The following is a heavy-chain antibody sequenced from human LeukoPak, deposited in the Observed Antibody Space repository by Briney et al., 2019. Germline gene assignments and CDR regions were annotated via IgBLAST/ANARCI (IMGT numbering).Heavy chain of an antibody. Sequence: GGSLRLSCGVSGFTFSNHAMSWVRQAPGKGLGWVSVISGSGGSTYYADSVKGRFTISRDNAKNSLYLQMNSLRAEDTAVYYCARDLYGDYPWDYWGQGTLVTVSS. V-gene: IGHV3-23*01. D-gene: IGHD4-17*01. J-gene: IGHJ4*02. CDR1: GFTFSNHA. CDR2: ISGSGGST. CDR3: ARDLYGDYPWDY.